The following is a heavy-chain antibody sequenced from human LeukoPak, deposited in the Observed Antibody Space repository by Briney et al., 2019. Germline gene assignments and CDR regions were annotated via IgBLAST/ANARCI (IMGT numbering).Heavy chain of an antibody. Sequence: GASVKVSCKASGYTFTNYHINWVRQATGQGLEWMGWMNPNNGDSGYAQKFQGRVTITRDTSISTSYMELRSLRSDDTAVYFCARTTSFTAFGYDYWGQGTLVTVSS. J-gene: IGHJ4*02. CDR3: ARTTSFTAFGYDY. V-gene: IGHV1-8*03. D-gene: IGHD3-10*01. CDR2: MNPNNGDS. CDR1: GYTFTNYH.